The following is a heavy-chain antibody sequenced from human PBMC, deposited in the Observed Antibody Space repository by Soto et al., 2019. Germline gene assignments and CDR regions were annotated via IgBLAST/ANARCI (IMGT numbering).Heavy chain of an antibody. CDR1: GFTFSNAW. V-gene: IGHV3-15*07. Sequence: PGWSLSLSCSAFGFTFSNAWLNWARLALVKELERVGSVKSKTHGGTTDHVEPVKGRFAISRDDSNNMVYLQMNSLKIEDTAVYYCTTDSYTTIIIVRFDYWGHGTLVTVSS. D-gene: IGHD3-22*01. CDR3: TTDSYTTIIIVRFDY. CDR2: VKSKTHGGTT. J-gene: IGHJ4*01.